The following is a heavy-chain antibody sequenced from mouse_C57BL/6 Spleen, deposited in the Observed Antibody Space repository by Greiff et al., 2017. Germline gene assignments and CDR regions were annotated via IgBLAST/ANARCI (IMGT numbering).Heavy chain of an antibody. CDR1: GYTFTSYT. CDR3: ARESNCYFDY. V-gene: IGHV1-4*01. CDR2: INPSSGYT. J-gene: IGHJ2*01. Sequence: VQLQQSGAELARPGASVKMSCTASGYTFTSYTMPWVKQRPGQGLEWIGYINPSSGYTKYTQTFKDKATLTADKSSSPAYMQLSSLTSEDSAVYYCARESNCYFDYWGQGTTVTVSA. D-gene: IGHD4-1*01.